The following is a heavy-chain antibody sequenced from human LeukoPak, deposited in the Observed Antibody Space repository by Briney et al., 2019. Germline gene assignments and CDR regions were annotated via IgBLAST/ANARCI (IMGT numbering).Heavy chain of an antibody. J-gene: IGHJ3*02. CDR3: AKDPLTGGYNYGYGTFDI. D-gene: IGHD5-18*01. V-gene: IGHV3-23*01. Sequence: GGSLRLSCAASGLTFSTYAMSWVRQAPGKGLEWVSIISGRDGYTHYADAVKGRSTISRDNSKNTLYLQMNSLRAEDPAVYYCAKDPLTGGYNYGYGTFDILGQGTMVTVSS. CDR1: GLTFSTYA. CDR2: ISGRDGYT.